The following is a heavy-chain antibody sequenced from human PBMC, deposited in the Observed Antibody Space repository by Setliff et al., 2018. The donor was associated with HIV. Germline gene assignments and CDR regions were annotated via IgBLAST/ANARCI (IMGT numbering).Heavy chain of an antibody. CDR1: GGSISSGYY. Sequence: PSETLSLTCTVSGGSISSGYYWTWIRQHPGKGLEWIGYIYYSGSTHYNPSLQSRVVISLDSSKNQFPLKLSSVTAADTAVYYSARVVQSNSCPFDSWGQGTLVTVSS. V-gene: IGHV4-31*03. D-gene: IGHD3-10*02. CDR2: IYYSGST. J-gene: IGHJ4*02. CDR3: ARVVQSNSCPFDS.